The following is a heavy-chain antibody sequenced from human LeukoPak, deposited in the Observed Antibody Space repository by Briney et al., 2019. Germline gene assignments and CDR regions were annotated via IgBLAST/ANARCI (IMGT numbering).Heavy chain of an antibody. Sequence: GESLKISCKGSGYSFTNYWIGWVRQMPGKGLEWMGGIDPIDSYTTYSPSFQGHVTISADKSIATVYLQWSSLKASDTAMYYCARARVDTAMADFDYWGQGTLVTVSS. CDR3: ARARVDTAMADFDY. V-gene: IGHV5-10-1*01. CDR1: GYSFTNYW. J-gene: IGHJ4*02. CDR2: IDPIDSYT. D-gene: IGHD5-18*01.